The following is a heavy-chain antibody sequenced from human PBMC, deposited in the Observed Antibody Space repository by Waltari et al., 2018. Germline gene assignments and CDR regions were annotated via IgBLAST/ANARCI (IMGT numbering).Heavy chain of an antibody. CDR3: ARRDYDILTGYSRNRAFDI. J-gene: IGHJ3*02. Sequence: QVQLVQPGAEVKKPGASVKVSCKASGYTFTSYGISWVRQAPGQGLEWMGWISAYNGNTNYAQKLQGRVTMTTDTSTSTAYMELRSLRSDDTAVYYCARRDYDILTGYSRNRAFDIWGQGTMVTVSS. CDR1: GYTFTSYG. V-gene: IGHV1-18*01. CDR2: ISAYNGNT. D-gene: IGHD3-9*01.